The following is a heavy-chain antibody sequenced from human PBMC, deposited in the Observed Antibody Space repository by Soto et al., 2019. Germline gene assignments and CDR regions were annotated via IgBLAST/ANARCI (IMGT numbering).Heavy chain of an antibody. CDR1: GFSFIDYS. CDR3: ARSAKKTWLTDF. V-gene: IGHV1-3*01. J-gene: IGHJ1*01. D-gene: IGHD5-12*01. Sequence: RASVKVSCKASGFSFIDYSILWVRQAPGQSLEWLGWINAGNGNTKYSHKFQDRVTITSDTSATTTYMELRSLRSEDTAVFYCARSAKKTWLTDFWGQGTLVTVSS. CDR2: INAGNGNT.